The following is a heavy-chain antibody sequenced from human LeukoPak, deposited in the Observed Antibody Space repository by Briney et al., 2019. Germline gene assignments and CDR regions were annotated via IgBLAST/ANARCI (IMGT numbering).Heavy chain of an antibody. CDR3: ARDLDYYQDYGSGSYYWFDP. J-gene: IGHJ5*02. D-gene: IGHD3-10*01. CDR1: GYTFTSYG. V-gene: IGHV1-18*04. CDR2: ISAYNGNT. Sequence: GSVNVSCKASGYTFTSYGISWVRQAPGQGLEWMGWISAYNGNTNYAQKLQGRVTMTTDISTSTAYMELRSLRSDDTAVYYCARDLDYYQDYGSGSYYWFDPWGQGTLVTVSS.